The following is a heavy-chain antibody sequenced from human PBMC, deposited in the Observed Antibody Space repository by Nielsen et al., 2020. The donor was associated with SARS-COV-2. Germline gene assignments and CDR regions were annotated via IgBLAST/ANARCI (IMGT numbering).Heavy chain of an antibody. V-gene: IGHV1-18*01. J-gene: IGHJ3*02. CDR3: ARGPLDIVVVVAAIDAFDI. CDR1: GYTFTSYG. CDR2: ISAYNGNT. Sequence: ASVKVSCKASGYTFTSYGISWVRQAPGQGLEWMGWISAYNGNTNYAQKLQGRVTMTTDTSTSTAYMELSSLRSEDTAVYYCARGPLDIVVVVAAIDAFDIWGQGTMVTVSS. D-gene: IGHD2-15*01.